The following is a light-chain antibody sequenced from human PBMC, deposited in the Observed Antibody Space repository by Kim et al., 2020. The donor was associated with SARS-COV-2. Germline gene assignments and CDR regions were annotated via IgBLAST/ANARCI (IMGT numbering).Light chain of an antibody. CDR1: QSISSW. CDR2: DAS. CDR3: QQYKSYT. V-gene: IGKV1-5*01. Sequence: TLSASIGDRVTSTCRASQSISSWLAWYQQKPGKAPKLLIYDASSLESGVPSRFSGSGSGTEFTLTISSLQPDDFATYHCQQYKSYTFGQGTKLEI. J-gene: IGKJ2*01.